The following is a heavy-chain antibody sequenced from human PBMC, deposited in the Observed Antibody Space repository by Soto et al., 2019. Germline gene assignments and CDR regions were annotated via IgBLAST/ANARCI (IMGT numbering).Heavy chain of an antibody. CDR3: ARDGERYYDILTGYSPGWFDP. Sequence: SSETLSLTCTVSGGSISSYYWSWIRQPPGKGLEWIGYIYYSGSTNYNPSLKSRVTISVDTSKNQFSLKLSSVTAADTAVYYCARDGERYYDILTGYSPGWFDPWGQGTLVTVSS. CDR2: IYYSGST. D-gene: IGHD3-9*01. V-gene: IGHV4-59*01. J-gene: IGHJ5*02. CDR1: GGSISSYY.